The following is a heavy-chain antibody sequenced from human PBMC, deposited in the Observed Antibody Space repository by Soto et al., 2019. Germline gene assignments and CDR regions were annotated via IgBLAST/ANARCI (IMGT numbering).Heavy chain of an antibody. V-gene: IGHV1-18*01. CDR1: GYTFASYA. CDR3: ARDPPPPDY. J-gene: IGHJ4*02. CDR2: ISAYNGNT. Sequence: QVQLVQSGAEVKKPGASVKVSCKASGYTFASYAISWMRQAPGQGLEWMGWISAYNGNTNYAQKLQGRVTMTTDTPTSTAYMEVRSLRSDDTAVYYCARDPPPPDYWGQGTLVTVSS.